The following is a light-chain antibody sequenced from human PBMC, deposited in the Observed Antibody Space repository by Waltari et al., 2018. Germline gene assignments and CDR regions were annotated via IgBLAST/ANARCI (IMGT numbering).Light chain of an antibody. CDR3: QQYNSYSPYT. V-gene: IGKV1-5*03. CDR2: EAS. Sequence: DLQMTQSPSPLSAFVGARVHITCRASQSINIWLAWYQQKSGKAPKLLIYEASILESGVPSRFSGSGSGTEFTLTISSLQAEDFATYYCQQYNSYSPYTFGQGTKLEMK. J-gene: IGKJ2*01. CDR1: QSINIW.